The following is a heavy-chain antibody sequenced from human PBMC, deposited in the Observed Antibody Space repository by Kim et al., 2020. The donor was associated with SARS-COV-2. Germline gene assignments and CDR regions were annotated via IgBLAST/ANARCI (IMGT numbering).Heavy chain of an antibody. V-gene: IGHV3-48*03. CDR3: TIDNPTVSDFDS. CDR1: GFNLGAYE. J-gene: IGHJ4*02. Sequence: GGSLRLSCATSGFNLGAYEMNWVRQAPGQGLEWVAYISVDGSRGEYADSVEGRFSIFKDNAQKSLILQMNSLRAEDTALYYSTIDNPTVSDFDSCGPGTL. CDR2: ISVDGSRG. D-gene: IGHD4-17*01.